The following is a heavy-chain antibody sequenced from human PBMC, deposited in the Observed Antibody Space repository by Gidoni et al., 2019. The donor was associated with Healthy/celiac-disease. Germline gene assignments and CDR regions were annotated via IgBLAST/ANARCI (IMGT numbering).Heavy chain of an antibody. D-gene: IGHD5-12*01. CDR1: GFPFSSYS. CDR2: ISSSSSYI. CDR3: ASPGGGWLQLDY. J-gene: IGHJ4*02. Sequence: EVQLVESGGGLVKPGGSLRLSCSASGFPFSSYSMNWVRQAPGKGLEWVSSISSSSSYIYYADSVKGRFTISRDNAKNSLYLQMNSLRAEDTAVYYCASPGGGWLQLDYWGQGTLVTVSS. V-gene: IGHV3-21*01.